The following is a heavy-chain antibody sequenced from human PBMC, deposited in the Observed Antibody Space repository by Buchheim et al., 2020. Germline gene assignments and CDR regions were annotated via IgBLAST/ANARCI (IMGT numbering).Heavy chain of an antibody. V-gene: IGHV3-7*01. J-gene: IGHJ5*02. CDR3: ARVIAAAGTTFDP. Sequence: EVQLVESGGGLVQPGGSLRLSCAASGFTFSSYLMSWVRQAPGEGLEWVANIKQDGSEKYYVDSVKGRFTFSRDNAKNSLYLQMNSLRAEDTAVYYCARVIAAAGTTFDPWGQGTL. CDR1: GFTFSSYL. CDR2: IKQDGSEK. D-gene: IGHD6-13*01.